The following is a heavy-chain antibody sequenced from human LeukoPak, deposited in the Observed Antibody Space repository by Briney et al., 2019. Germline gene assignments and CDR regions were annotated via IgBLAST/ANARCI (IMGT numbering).Heavy chain of an antibody. D-gene: IGHD4-17*01. CDR3: AKYRDYHFDF. Sequence: GALKLPLAASGFPFTKYSIGWVRQAPGKGLEWVSDISGSGFTSSEDSVKGRSTIFRDNSKNTLYLQMNRLRDEDTALYYCAKYRDYHFDFWGQGTLVTVSS. CDR2: ISGSGFT. J-gene: IGHJ4*02. CDR1: GFPFTKYS. V-gene: IGHV3-23*01.